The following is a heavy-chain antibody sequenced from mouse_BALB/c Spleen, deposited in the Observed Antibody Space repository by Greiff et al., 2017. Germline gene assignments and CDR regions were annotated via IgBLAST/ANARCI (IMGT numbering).Heavy chain of an antibody. CDR3: ARGAY. J-gene: IGHJ3*01. CDR2: ISYDGSN. Sequence: DVQLVESGPGLVKPSQSLSLTCSVTGYSITSGYYWNWIRQFPGNKLEWMGYISYDGSNNYNPSLKNRISITRDTSKNQFFLKLNSVTTEDTATYYCARGAYWGKGTLVTVSA. V-gene: IGHV3-6*02. CDR1: GYSITSGYY.